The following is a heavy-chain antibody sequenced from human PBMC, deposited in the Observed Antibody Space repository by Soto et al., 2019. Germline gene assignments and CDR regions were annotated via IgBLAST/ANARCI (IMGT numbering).Heavy chain of an antibody. CDR2: ISGSGGST. D-gene: IGHD2-21*02. CDR1: GFTFSSYA. CDR3: AKITRYCGGDCYSYFDY. V-gene: IGHV3-23*01. Sequence: EVQLLESGGGLVQPGGSLRLSCAASGFTFSSYAMSWVRQAPGKGLEWVSAISGSGGSTYYADSVKGRFTISRDNAKNTLYLQMNSLRAEDTAVYYGAKITRYCGGDCYSYFDYWGQGTLVTVSS. J-gene: IGHJ4*02.